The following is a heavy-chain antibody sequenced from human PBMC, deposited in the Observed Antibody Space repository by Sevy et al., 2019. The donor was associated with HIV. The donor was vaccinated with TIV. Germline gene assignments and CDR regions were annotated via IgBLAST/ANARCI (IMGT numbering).Heavy chain of an antibody. V-gene: IGHV3-23*01. D-gene: IGHD3-10*01. CDR3: AAGSGSYPFAFDP. J-gene: IGHJ5*02. CDR1: GFTFSSYA. Sequence: GGSLRLSCAASGFTFSSYAMSWVRQAPGKGLEWVSAISGSGGSTYYADSVKGRFTISRDNSKNTLYLQMSSLRAEDTAVYYCAAGSGSYPFAFDPWGQGTLVTVSS. CDR2: ISGSGGST.